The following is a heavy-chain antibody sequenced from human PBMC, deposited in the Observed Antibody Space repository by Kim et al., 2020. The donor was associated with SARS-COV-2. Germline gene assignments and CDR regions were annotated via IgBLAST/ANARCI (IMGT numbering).Heavy chain of an antibody. D-gene: IGHD2-15*01. CDR1: GFTFSSYA. CDR2: ISGSGGST. J-gene: IGHJ4*02. V-gene: IGHV3-23*01. Sequence: GGSLRLSCAASGFTFSSYAMSWVRQAPGKGLEWVSAISGSGGSTYYADSVKGRFTISRDNSKNTLYLQMNSLRAEDTAVYYCAKDGGARYCSGGSCYSMPASDYWGQGTLVTVSS. CDR3: AKDGGARYCSGGSCYSMPASDY.